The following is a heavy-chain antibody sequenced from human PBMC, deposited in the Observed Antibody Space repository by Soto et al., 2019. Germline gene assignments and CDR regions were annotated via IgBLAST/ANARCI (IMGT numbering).Heavy chain of an antibody. D-gene: IGHD3-22*01. Sequence: QVQLVQSGAEVKKPGSSVKVSCKASGGTFSSYAIGWVRQAPGQGLEWMGGIIPIFGTTKYAQKFQGRVTITADESRSTAYMELSRLRSEDTAVYYCATGYYFDTSGSWGRWYFAYWGQGTLVTVSS. CDR1: GGTFSSYA. V-gene: IGHV1-69*01. CDR2: IIPIFGTT. J-gene: IGHJ4*02. CDR3: ATGYYFDTSGSWGRWYFAY.